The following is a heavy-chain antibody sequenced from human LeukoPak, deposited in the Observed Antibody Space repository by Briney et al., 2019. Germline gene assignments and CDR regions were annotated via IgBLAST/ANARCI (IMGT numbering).Heavy chain of an antibody. D-gene: IGHD6-19*01. CDR2: IRYDGSSK. CDR3: AGIAVAAIH. J-gene: IGHJ4*02. Sequence: GGSLRLSCAASGFTFSSYGMHWVRQAPGKGLEWVAFIRYDGSSKYYADSVKGRFTISRDNFENALYLQMNSLRPEDTAVYYRAGIAVAAIHWGQGTLVTVSS. V-gene: IGHV3-30*02. CDR1: GFTFSSYG.